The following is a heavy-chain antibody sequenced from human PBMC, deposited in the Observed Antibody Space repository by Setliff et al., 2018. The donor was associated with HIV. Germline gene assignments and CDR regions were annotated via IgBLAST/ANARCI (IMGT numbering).Heavy chain of an antibody. V-gene: IGHV4-59*08. CDR2: MYYSGST. CDR1: NGSISSHY. J-gene: IGHJ3*02. D-gene: IGHD3-3*01. CDR3: ARCSVGWSREEHPRPDGAFHI. Sequence: SETLSLTCTVSNGSISSHYWSWIRQPPGKGLEWIGNMYYSGSTSYNPSLKSRVTISVDRSQNHFSLKLRSVTAAETAVYYCARCSVGWSREEHPRPDGAFHIWGQGSMVTVSS.